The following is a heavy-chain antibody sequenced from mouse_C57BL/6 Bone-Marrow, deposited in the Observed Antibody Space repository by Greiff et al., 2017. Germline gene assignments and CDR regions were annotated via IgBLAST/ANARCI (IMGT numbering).Heavy chain of an antibody. CDR2: FYPGSGSI. Sequence: QVQLKESGAELVKPGASVKLSCKASGYTFTEYTIHWVKQRSGQGLEWIGWFYPGSGSIKYNEKFKDKATLTADKSSSTVYMELSRLTAEDSAGYFCARHEESPSYSSGAMDYWGQGTSVTLSS. D-gene: IGHD2-12*01. CDR3: ARHEESPSYSSGAMDY. J-gene: IGHJ4*01. V-gene: IGHV1-62-2*01. CDR1: GYTFTEYT.